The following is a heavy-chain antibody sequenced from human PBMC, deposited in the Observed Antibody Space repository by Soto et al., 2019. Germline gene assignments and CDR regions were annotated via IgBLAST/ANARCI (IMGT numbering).Heavy chain of an antibody. J-gene: IGHJ5*02. D-gene: IGHD5-12*01. CDR1: GFTFSSYG. CDR2: IWYDGSNK. CDR3: ARGRDGYNYNWFDP. Sequence: VGSLRLSCAASGFTFSSYGMHWVRQAPGKGLEWVAVIWYDGSNKYYADSVKGRFTISRDNSKNTLYLQMNSLRAEDTAVYYCARGRDGYNYNWFDPWGQGTLVTVSS. V-gene: IGHV3-33*01.